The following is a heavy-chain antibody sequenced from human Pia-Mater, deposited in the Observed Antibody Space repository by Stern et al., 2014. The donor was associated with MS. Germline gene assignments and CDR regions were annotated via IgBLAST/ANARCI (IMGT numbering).Heavy chain of an antibody. CDR2: IYYSGST. CDR3: ARVHADSSSWYWWYFDL. CDR1: GGSISSGGYY. V-gene: IGHV4-31*03. J-gene: IGHJ2*01. Sequence: QVQLQESGPGLVKPSQTLSLTCTVSGGSISSGGYYWSWIRQHPGKGLEWIGYIYYSGSTYYNPSLKRRVTISVDTSKNQFSLKLSSVTAADTAVYYCARVHADSSSWYWWYFDLWGRGTLVTVSS. D-gene: IGHD6-13*01.